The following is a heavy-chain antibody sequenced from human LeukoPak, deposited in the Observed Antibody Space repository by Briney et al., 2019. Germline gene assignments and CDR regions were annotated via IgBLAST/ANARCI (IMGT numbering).Heavy chain of an antibody. CDR2: IYYSGST. CDR3: ARDSSWGLFDY. J-gene: IGHJ4*02. D-gene: IGHD6-13*01. V-gene: IGHV4-59*01. Sequence: SETLSLTCTVSGGSISSYYWSWIRQPPGKGLEWIGYIYYSGSTNYNPSLKSRVTISVDTSKNQFSLKLSSVTAAGTAVYYCARDSSWGLFDYWGQGTLVTVSS. CDR1: GGSISSYY.